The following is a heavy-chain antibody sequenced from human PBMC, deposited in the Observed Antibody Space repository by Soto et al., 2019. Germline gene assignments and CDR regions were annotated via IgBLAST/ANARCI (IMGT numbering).Heavy chain of an antibody. J-gene: IGHJ4*02. CDR1: GYTFTDYY. V-gene: IGHV1-2*02. D-gene: IGHD1-1*01. CDR2: INTYSGGT. Sequence: QVQLVQSGAEVKKPGASVKVSCKASGYTFTDYYIHWVRQAPGQRLEWIGWINTYSGGTDYAQKFHGRVTMTRDTSITTAFMELTRLRSDDTAVYYCAREVATSKASDLEYWGQGTLVTVSS. CDR3: AREVATSKASDLEY.